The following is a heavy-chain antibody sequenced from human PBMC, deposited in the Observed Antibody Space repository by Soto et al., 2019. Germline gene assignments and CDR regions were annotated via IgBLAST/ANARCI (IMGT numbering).Heavy chain of an antibody. CDR3: ARVSYDFWSGHPPFFDY. CDR1: GGSISSYY. CDR2: IYYSGST. Sequence: SETLSLTCTVSGGSISSYYWSWIRQPPGKGLEWIGYIYYSGSTNYNPSLKSRVTISVDTSKNQFPLKLSSVTAADTAVYYCARVSYDFWSGHPPFFDYWGQGTLVTVSS. V-gene: IGHV4-59*12. D-gene: IGHD3-3*01. J-gene: IGHJ4*02.